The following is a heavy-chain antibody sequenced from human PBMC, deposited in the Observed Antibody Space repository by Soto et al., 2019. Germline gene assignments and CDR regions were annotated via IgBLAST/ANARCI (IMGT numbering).Heavy chain of an antibody. CDR2: IYYSGST. CDR1: GGPIISYY. V-gene: IGHV4-59*08. Sequence: SETLSLTCTVSGGPIISYYWSWIRQPPGKGLEWIGYIYYSGSTNYNPSLKSRVTISVDTPKNQFSLKLSSVTAADTAVYYCASLGSGPGDYWGQGTLVTVSS. J-gene: IGHJ4*02. CDR3: ASLGSGPGDY. D-gene: IGHD6-19*01.